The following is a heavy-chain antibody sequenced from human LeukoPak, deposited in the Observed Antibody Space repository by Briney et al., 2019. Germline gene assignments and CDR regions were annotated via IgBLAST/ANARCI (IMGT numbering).Heavy chain of an antibody. Sequence: SETLSLTCTVSGGSISGYYWSWIRQPPGKGLEWIGYIYSSGTAYYNPSLKSRVTMSVDTSKNQFSLKLSSVTAADTAVYYCARAQSRGYSYGPFDYWGQGTLVTVSS. D-gene: IGHD5-18*01. V-gene: IGHV4-59*08. CDR2: IYSSGTA. CDR3: ARAQSRGYSYGPFDY. CDR1: GGSISGYY. J-gene: IGHJ4*02.